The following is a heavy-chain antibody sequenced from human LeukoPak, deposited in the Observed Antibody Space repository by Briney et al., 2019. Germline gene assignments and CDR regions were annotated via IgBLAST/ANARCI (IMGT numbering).Heavy chain of an antibody. D-gene: IGHD4-23*01. CDR3: AKDSETTITPLSAFDI. Sequence: GGSLRLSCAASGFSFRNYAISWVRQAPGKGLEWVSSISGSGGSTYSADSVKGRFTISRENSNNTLYLQMNSLRADDTAMYYCAKDSETTITPLSAFDIWRQGTMVTVSS. J-gene: IGHJ3*02. CDR2: ISGSGGST. CDR1: GFSFRNYA. V-gene: IGHV3-23*01.